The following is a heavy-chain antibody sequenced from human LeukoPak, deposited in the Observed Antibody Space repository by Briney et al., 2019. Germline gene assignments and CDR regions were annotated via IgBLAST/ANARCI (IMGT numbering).Heavy chain of an antibody. J-gene: IGHJ6*03. CDR3: ARDPFSPRLGIKPGEKKIFGVDPYYYYYYMDV. Sequence: SETLSLTCTVSGGSISSSSYYWGWTRQPPGKGLAWIGSNYYSGSTYYTPSLKSRVTISVDTSKNQFSLKLSSVTAADTAVYYCARDPFSPRLGIKPGEKKIFGVDPYYYYYYMDVWGKGTTVTVSS. V-gene: IGHV4-39*07. CDR2: NYYSGST. D-gene: IGHD3-3*01. CDR1: GGSISSSSYY.